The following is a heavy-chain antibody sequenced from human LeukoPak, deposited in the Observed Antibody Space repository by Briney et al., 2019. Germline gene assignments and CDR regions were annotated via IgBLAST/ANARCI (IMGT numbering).Heavy chain of an antibody. CDR2: IYYSGTT. D-gene: IGHD2-15*01. J-gene: IGHJ3*02. Sequence: SETLSLTCTVSGVSMSSGLYYWGWVRQPPGKGLEWIGSIYYSGTTYHNGSLKSRVTISADTSKNQFSLRLYSMTAADTAVYYCARGWDVVVVAAATVGALDIWGQGTRVTVSS. CDR3: ARGWDVVVVAAATVGALDI. V-gene: IGHV4-39*01. CDR1: GVSMSSGLYY.